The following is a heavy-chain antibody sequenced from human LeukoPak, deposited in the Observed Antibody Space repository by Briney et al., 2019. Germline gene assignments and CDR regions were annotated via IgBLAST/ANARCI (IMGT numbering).Heavy chain of an antibody. CDR3: AREKYYYDSSGSPNWFDP. CDR1: GGSISSYY. V-gene: IGHV4-59*01. J-gene: IGHJ5*02. CDR2: IYYSGST. D-gene: IGHD3-22*01. Sequence: SETLSLTCTVFGGSISSYYWSWIRQPPGKGLEWIGYIYYSGSTNYNPSLKSRVTISVDTSKNQFSLKLSSVTAADTAVYYCAREKYYYDSSGSPNWFDPWGQGTLVTVSS.